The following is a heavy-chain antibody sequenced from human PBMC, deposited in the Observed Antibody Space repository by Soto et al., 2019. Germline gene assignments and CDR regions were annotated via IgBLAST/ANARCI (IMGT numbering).Heavy chain of an antibody. CDR1: GFTFSNAW. CDR3: AKVDTMIVVVTESCFDY. D-gene: IGHD3-22*01. V-gene: IGHV3-23*01. Sequence: GGSLRLSCAASGFTFSNAWMNWVRQAPGKGLEWVSAISGSGGSTYYADSVKGRFTISRDNSKNTLYLQMNSLRAEDTAVYYCAKVDTMIVVVTESCFDYWGQGTLVTVSS. J-gene: IGHJ4*02. CDR2: ISGSGGST.